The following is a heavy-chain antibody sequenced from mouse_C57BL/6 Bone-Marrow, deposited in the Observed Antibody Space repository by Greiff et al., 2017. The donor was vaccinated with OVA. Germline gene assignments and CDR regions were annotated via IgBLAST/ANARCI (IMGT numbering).Heavy chain of an antibody. Sequence: EVQLKESGGDLVKPGGSLKLSCAASGFTFSSYGMSWVRQTPDKRLEWVATISSGGSYTYYPDSVKGRFTISRDNAKNTLYLQMSSLKSEDTAMYYCARHKLPEGYYFDYWGQGTTLTVSS. CDR1: GFTFSSYG. V-gene: IGHV5-6*01. D-gene: IGHD4-1*01. CDR2: ISSGGSYT. CDR3: ARHKLPEGYYFDY. J-gene: IGHJ2*01.